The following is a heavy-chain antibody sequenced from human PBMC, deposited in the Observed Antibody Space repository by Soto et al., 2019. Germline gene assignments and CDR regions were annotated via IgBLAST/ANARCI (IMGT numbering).Heavy chain of an antibody. CDR2: ISAYNGNT. CDR3: ARDSLGGSGSYLDYYYYYGMDV. J-gene: IGHJ6*02. CDR1: GYTFTSYG. Sequence: ASVKVSCKVSGYTFTSYGTSWVRQAPGQGLEWMGWISAYNGNTNYAQKLQGRVTMTTDTSTSTAYMELRSLRSDDTAVYYCARDSLGGSGSYLDYYYYYGMDVWGQGTTVTVSS. V-gene: IGHV1-18*01. D-gene: IGHD3-10*01.